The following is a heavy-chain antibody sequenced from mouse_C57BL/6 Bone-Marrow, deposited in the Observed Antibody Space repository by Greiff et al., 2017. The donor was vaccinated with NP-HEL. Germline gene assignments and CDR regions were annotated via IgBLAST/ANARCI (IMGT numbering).Heavy chain of an antibody. Sequence: QVQLQQPGAELVKPGASVKMSCKASGYTFTSYWITWVKQRPGQGLEWIGDIYPGSGSTNYNEKFKSKATLTVDTSSSTAYMQLSSLTSEDAAVYYCAREYYDGYSLAYWGQGTLVTVSA. V-gene: IGHV1-55*01. CDR1: GYTFTSYW. D-gene: IGHD2-3*01. CDR2: IYPGSGST. CDR3: AREYYDGYSLAY. J-gene: IGHJ3*01.